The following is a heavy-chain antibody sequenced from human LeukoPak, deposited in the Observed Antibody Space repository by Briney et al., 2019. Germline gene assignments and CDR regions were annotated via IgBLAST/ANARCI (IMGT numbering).Heavy chain of an antibody. CDR1: GFTFSNYA. Sequence: GGSLRLSCAASGFTFSNYAMSWVRQAPGKGLEWVSAIIGSGGTTYYTNSVKGRFTISRDNSKNTLYLQMNSLRAEDTAVYYCTRDLRGDYWGQGTLVTVSS. J-gene: IGHJ4*02. CDR2: IIGSGGTT. V-gene: IGHV3-23*01. CDR3: TRDLRGDY.